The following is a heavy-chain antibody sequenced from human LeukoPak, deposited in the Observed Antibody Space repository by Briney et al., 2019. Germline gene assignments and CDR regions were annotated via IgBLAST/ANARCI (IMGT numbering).Heavy chain of an antibody. CDR3: ARRQGCSNTACPPDY. V-gene: IGHV5-51*01. J-gene: IGHJ4*02. CDR2: IYPGDSDT. Sequence: GESLKISCKGSGYSFTTYGIGWVRQMPGKGREWMGIIYPGDSDTRYSTSFQGQVTISVDTSISTAYLQWSSLRASDTAMYFCARRQGCSNTACPPDYWGQGTMVTVSS. CDR1: GYSFTTYG. D-gene: IGHD2-2*01.